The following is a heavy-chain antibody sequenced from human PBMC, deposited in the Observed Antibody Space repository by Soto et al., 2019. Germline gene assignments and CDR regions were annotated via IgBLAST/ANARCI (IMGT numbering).Heavy chain of an antibody. CDR1: GGSFSGYY. Sequence: QVQLQQWGAGLLKPSETLSLTCAVYGGSFSGYYWSWIRQPPGKGLEWIGEINHSGSTNYNPSLKSRVTISVDTSKNQFSLKLSSVTAADTAVYYCARKQKQQLVPLYYYYYMDVWGKGTTVTVSS. J-gene: IGHJ6*03. D-gene: IGHD6-13*01. V-gene: IGHV4-34*01. CDR2: INHSGST. CDR3: ARKQKQQLVPLYYYYYMDV.